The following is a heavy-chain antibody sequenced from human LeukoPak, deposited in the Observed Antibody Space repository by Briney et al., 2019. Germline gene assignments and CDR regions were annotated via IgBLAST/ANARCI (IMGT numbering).Heavy chain of an antibody. D-gene: IGHD6-13*01. CDR2: ISGGGGST. CDR1: GFSFRNYA. V-gene: IGHV3-23*01. Sequence: GGSLRLSCAASGFSFRNYAMSWVRQAPGKGLECVSVISGGGGSTYDADSVKGRFTIFRDNSNNTLYLQMNSLRAEDTAVYYCAKTNSTQPNLRQQLAGGIFHYWGQGTLVTVSS. CDR3: AKTNSTQPNLRQQLAGGIFHY. J-gene: IGHJ4*02.